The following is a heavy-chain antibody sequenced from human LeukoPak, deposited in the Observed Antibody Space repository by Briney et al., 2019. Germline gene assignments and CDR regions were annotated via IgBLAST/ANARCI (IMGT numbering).Heavy chain of an antibody. CDR2: ISWNSGSI. V-gene: IGHV3-9*01. J-gene: IGHJ3*02. Sequence: GGSLRLSCAASGFTFDDYAMHWVRQAPGKGLEWVSGISWNSGSIGYADSVKGRFTISRDNAKNSLYLQMNSLRAEDTALYYCAKGLVFGVVMLSRDAFDIWGQGTMVTVS. D-gene: IGHD3-3*01. CDR1: GFTFDDYA. CDR3: AKGLVFGVVMLSRDAFDI.